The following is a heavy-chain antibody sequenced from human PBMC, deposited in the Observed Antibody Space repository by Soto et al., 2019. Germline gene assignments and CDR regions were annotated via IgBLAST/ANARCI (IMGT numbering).Heavy chain of an antibody. J-gene: IGHJ4*02. V-gene: IGHV4-39*01. CDR3: ARHETRSGYCSGGSCLLGYFDY. CDR1: GGSISSSSYY. CDR2: IYYSGST. D-gene: IGHD2-15*01. Sequence: SETLSLTCTVSGGSISSSSYYWGWIRQPPGKGLEWIGSIYYSGSTYYNPSLKSRVTISVDTSKNQFSLKLSSVTAADTAVYYCARHETRSGYCSGGSCLLGYFDYWGQGTLVTVSA.